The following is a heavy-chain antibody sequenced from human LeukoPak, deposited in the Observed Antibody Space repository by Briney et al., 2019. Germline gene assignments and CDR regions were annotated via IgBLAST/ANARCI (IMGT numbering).Heavy chain of an antibody. D-gene: IGHD3-22*01. CDR1: GFTFSSYA. V-gene: IGHV3-23*01. Sequence: GGSLRPSCAASGFTFSSYAMTWVRQAPGKGLEWVSGISGSGVSTHYADSVKGRFTVSRDNSKNTVYLQMNSLRAEDTAIYYCAKDSYYSDSSGSYYYWGQGTLVTVSS. CDR2: ISGSGVST. J-gene: IGHJ4*02. CDR3: AKDSYYSDSSGSYYY.